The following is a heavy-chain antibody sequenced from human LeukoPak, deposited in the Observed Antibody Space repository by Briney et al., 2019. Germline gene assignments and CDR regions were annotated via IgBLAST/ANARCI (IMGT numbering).Heavy chain of an antibody. D-gene: IGHD6-13*01. CDR3: AKDIFTGIAAAGAIDY. CDR2: ISSSSSYI. V-gene: IGHV3-21*04. Sequence: GGSLRLSCAASGFTFSSYSMNWVRQAPGKGLEWVSSISSSSSYIYYADSVKGRFTISRDNAKNSLYLQMNSLRAEDTALYYCAKDIFTGIAAAGAIDYWGQGTLVTVSS. J-gene: IGHJ4*02. CDR1: GFTFSSYS.